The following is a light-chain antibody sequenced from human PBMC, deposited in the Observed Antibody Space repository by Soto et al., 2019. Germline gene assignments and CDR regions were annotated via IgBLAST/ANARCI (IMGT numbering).Light chain of an antibody. V-gene: IGKV1-5*03. Sequence: DIQMTQSPSTLSASVGDRVTITCRASQSISSWLAWYQQKPGKAPKLLIYKASSLESGVPSRFSGSGSGTEFTLTISSLQPDDFATYYCQQLNSSPLTFGGGTKVEIK. J-gene: IGKJ4*01. CDR1: QSISSW. CDR3: QQLNSSPLT. CDR2: KAS.